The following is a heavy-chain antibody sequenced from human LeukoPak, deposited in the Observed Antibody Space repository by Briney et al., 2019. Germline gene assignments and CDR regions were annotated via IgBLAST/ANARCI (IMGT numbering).Heavy chain of an antibody. Sequence: GESLKISCKGSGSRFTTYWISGVRQMPGKGLEWVGRIDPSDSYTNYSPSFQGHVTISADKSLSTAYLQWTSLKASDTAMYYCARHAKAYGSSCDYWGQGTLVTVSS. J-gene: IGHJ4*02. CDR1: GSRFTTYW. D-gene: IGHD6-13*01. CDR2: IDPSDSYT. CDR3: ARHAKAYGSSCDY. V-gene: IGHV5-10-1*01.